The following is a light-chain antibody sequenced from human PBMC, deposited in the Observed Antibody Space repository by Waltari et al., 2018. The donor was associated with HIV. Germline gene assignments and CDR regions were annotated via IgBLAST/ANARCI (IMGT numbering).Light chain of an antibody. V-gene: IGKV3-11*01. J-gene: IGKJ1*01. CDR3: QQRTNWLWT. CDR2: DAS. CDR1: PSVSNY. Sequence: EVVFTQSPATLSLSPGERATLSCRASPSVSNYLTWYQQKPGQAPRLLIYDASKRATGIPARFSGSGSGTDFTLTITSLEPEDFAVYYCQQRTNWLWTFGQGTKVEIK.